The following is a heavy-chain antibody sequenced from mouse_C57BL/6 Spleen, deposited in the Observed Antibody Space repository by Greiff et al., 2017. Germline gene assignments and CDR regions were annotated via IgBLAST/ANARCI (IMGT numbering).Heavy chain of an antibody. Sequence: QVQLQQPGAELVRPGSSVKLSCKASGYTFTSYWMNWVKQRPGQGLEWIGNIYPSDSETHYNHKFKDKATLTVDKSSSTAYMQLSSLTSEDSAVYYGASITTVVDWYFDVWGTGTTVTVSS. CDR3: ASITTVVDWYFDV. J-gene: IGHJ1*03. CDR2: IYPSDSET. CDR1: GYTFTSYW. V-gene: IGHV1-61*01. D-gene: IGHD1-1*01.